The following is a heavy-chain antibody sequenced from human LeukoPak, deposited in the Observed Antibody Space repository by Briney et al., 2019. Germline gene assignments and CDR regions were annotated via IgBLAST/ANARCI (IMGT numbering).Heavy chain of an antibody. CDR3: ATDLQLGLPADY. CDR2: IYYSGST. J-gene: IGHJ4*02. V-gene: IGHV4-30-4*08. Sequence: SQTLSLTCTVSGGSISSGDYYWGWIRQPPGKGLEWIGSIYYSGSTYYNPSLKSRVTISVDTSKNQFSLKLSSVTAADTAVYYCATDLQLGLPADYWGQGTLVTVSS. CDR1: GGSISSGDYY. D-gene: IGHD6-6*01.